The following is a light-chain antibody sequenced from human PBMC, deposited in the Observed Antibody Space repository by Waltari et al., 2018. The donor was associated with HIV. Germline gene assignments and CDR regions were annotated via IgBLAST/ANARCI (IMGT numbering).Light chain of an antibody. CDR3: KSYDSTLSGSDWV. Sequence: QSALTQPASVSGSPGQSITISCTGTTNDVGTYNYVSWYQQYPGKAPKLIIYDVTYRPSGVSDRFSGSKSDTSASLAITGLQSEDEADYYCKSYDSTLSGSDWVFGGGTKLTVL. J-gene: IGLJ3*02. CDR1: TNDVGTYNY. V-gene: IGLV2-14*03. CDR2: DVT.